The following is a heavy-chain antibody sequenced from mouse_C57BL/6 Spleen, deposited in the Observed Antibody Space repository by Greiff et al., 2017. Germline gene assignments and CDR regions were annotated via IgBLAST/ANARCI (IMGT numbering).Heavy chain of an antibody. D-gene: IGHD1-1*01. CDR2: IDPSDSET. CDR1: GYTFTSYW. V-gene: IGHV1-52*01. J-gene: IGHJ2*01. CDR3: ACTAVVARFGY. Sequence: VKLQQPGAELVRPGSSVKLSCKASGYTFTSYWMHWVKQRPIQGLEWIGNIDPSDSETHYNQKFKDKATLTVDKSSSTAYMQLSSLTSEDSAVYYGACTAVVARFGYWGQGTTLTVSS.